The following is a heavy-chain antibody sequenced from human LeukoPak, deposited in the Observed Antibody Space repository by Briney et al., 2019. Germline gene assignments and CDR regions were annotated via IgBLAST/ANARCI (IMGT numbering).Heavy chain of an antibody. CDR1: GYKFNAYW. V-gene: IGHV5-51*01. D-gene: IGHD1-26*01. J-gene: IGHJ3*02. CDR2: IYPDDSDT. Sequence: PGESLKISCKGSGYKFNAYWIAWVRQMPGKGLEWMGIIYPDDSDTRYSPSFQGQVTISADKSISTAYLQWSSLKASDTAMYYCARAVVGATWVSRVVAFDIWGQGTMVTVSS. CDR3: ARAVVGATWVSRVVAFDI.